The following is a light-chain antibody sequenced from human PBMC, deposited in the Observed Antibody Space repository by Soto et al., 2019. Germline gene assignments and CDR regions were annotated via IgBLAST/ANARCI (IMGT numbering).Light chain of an antibody. J-gene: IGKJ2*01. CDR2: DVS. CDR3: QHTTDFT. CDR1: SSSKW. Sequence: DIQMTQSPSTLAASVGDTVTMTCRSSSKWLAWYQKKPGKAPKLLIYDVSNLERGVPPRFSGSTSGAESTLTITGLQPDDLGTYYCQHTTDFTCGQGPKVEIK. V-gene: IGKV1-5*01.